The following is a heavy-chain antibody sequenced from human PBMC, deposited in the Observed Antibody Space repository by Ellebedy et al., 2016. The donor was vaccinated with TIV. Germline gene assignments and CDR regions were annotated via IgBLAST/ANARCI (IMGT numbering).Heavy chain of an antibody. D-gene: IGHD3-10*01. Sequence: GGSLRLSXAASGFNFDDYAMHWVRQAPGKGLEWVSGISWNSGSIGYADSVKGRFTISRDNAKNSLFLQMNSLRAEDTALYYCAKDRVRGVKELGYYFDYWGQGTLVTVSS. CDR3: AKDRVRGVKELGYYFDY. CDR1: GFNFDDYA. CDR2: ISWNSGSI. J-gene: IGHJ4*02. V-gene: IGHV3-9*01.